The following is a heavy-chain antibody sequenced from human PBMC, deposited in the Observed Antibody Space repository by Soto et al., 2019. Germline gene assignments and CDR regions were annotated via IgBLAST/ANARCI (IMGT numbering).Heavy chain of an antibody. D-gene: IGHD3-22*01. V-gene: IGHV3-23*01. CDR2: ISGSGGST. Sequence: GGSLRLSCAASGFTFSSYAMSWVRQAPGKGLEWVSAISGSGGSTYYADSVKGRFTISRDNSKNTLYLQMNSLRAEDTAVYYCAKDGVVGGTYYDSRSAPGWGQGTLVTVSS. CDR3: AKDGVVGGTYYDSRSAPG. CDR1: GFTFSSYA. J-gene: IGHJ4*02.